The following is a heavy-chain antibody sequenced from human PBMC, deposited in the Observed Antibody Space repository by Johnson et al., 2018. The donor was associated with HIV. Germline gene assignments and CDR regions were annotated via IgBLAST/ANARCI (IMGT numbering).Heavy chain of an antibody. CDR1: GFTFSNYG. CDR3: ARERGGDAVAI. D-gene: IGHD3-16*01. CDR2: IRYDGSNK. J-gene: IGHJ3*02. V-gene: IGHV3-30*02. Sequence: QVQLVESGGGVVQPGGSLRLSCAASGFTFSNYGMHWVRQAPGKGLEWVAFIRYDGSNKYYADSVKGRFTIYRDNSKNTIYLQRNSLSAEDTALYYCARERGGDAVAIWGKGTMVTVS.